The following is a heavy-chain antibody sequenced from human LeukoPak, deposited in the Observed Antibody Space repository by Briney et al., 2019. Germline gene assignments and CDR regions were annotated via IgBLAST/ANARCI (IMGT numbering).Heavy chain of an antibody. CDR3: ASSNPCSGGSCYWNDY. CDR2: IIPIFGTA. V-gene: IGHV1-69*05. J-gene: IGHJ4*02. D-gene: IGHD2-15*01. CDR1: GYTFTSYG. Sequence: SVKVSCKASGYTFTSYGISWVRQAPGQGLEWMGGIIPIFGTANYAQKFQGRVTITTDESTSTAYMELSSLRSEDTAVYYCASSNPCSGGSCYWNDYWGQGTLVTVSS.